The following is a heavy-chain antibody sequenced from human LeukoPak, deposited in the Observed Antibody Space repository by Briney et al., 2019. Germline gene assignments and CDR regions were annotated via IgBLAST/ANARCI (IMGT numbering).Heavy chain of an antibody. D-gene: IGHD3-3*01. J-gene: IGHJ4*02. CDR1: GGSISSYY. CDR2: IYYSGST. CDR3: ARQITIFGVVGADYLDY. V-gene: IGHV4-39*01. Sequence: SETLSLTCTVSGGSISSYYWGWIRQPPGKGLEWIGSIYYSGSTYYNPSLKSRVTISVDTSKNQFSLKLSSVTAAGTAVYYCARQITIFGVVGADYLDYWGQGTLVTVSS.